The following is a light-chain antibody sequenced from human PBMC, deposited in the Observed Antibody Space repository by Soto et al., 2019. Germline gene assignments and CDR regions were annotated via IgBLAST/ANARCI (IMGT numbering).Light chain of an antibody. Sequence: DIVMSQSPLSLPVTPGEPASISCRSGESLLHGNGYNYLDWYLQKPGQSPQLLIYLGSTRASGVPDRFSGNGSGTDFTLKISRVEAEDVGVYFCMQALQTPFTFGPGTKVEIK. J-gene: IGKJ3*01. CDR3: MQALQTPFT. V-gene: IGKV2-28*01. CDR1: ESLLHGNGYNY. CDR2: LGS.